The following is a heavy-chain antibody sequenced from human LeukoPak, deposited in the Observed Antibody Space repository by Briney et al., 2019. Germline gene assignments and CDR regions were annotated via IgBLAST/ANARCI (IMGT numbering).Heavy chain of an antibody. CDR3: AKGTSSWHEFDY. CDR1: GFTFDDYA. J-gene: IGHJ4*02. CDR2: ITWDAGSM. D-gene: IGHD6-13*01. Sequence: GGSLRLSCAASGFTFDDYAMHWVRQAPGKGLEWVSLITWDAGSMYYADSVKGRFTISRDNSKNSLYLQMSSLRAEDTALYYCAKGTSSWHEFDYWGQGTLVTVSS. V-gene: IGHV3-43D*03.